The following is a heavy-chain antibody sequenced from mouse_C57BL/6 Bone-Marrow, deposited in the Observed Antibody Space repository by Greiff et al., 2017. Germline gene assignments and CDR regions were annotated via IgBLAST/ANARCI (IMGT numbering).Heavy chain of an antibody. V-gene: IGHV1-50*01. CDR1: GYTFTSYW. D-gene: IGHD4-1*01. J-gene: IGHJ2*01. CDR3: ARNWDDD. Sequence: QVQLQQPGAELVKPGASVKLSCKASGYTFTSYWMQWVKQRPGQGLEWIGEIDPSDSYTNYNQKFKGKATLTVDTSSSPAYMQLSSLTSEDSAVYYCARNWDDDWGQGTTLTVSS. CDR2: IDPSDSYT.